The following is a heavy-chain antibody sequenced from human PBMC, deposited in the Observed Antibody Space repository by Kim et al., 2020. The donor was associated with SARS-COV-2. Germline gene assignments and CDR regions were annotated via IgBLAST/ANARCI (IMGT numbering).Heavy chain of an antibody. CDR3: ASTYYDFWSGYYTDY. D-gene: IGHD3-3*01. CDR2: INHSGST. V-gene: IGHV4-34*01. Sequence: SETLSLTCAVYGGSFSGYYWSWIRQPPGKGLEWIGEINHSGSTNYNPSLKSRVTISVDTSKNQFSLKLSSVTAADTAVYYCASTYYDFWSGYYTDYWGQG. CDR1: GGSFSGYY. J-gene: IGHJ4*02.